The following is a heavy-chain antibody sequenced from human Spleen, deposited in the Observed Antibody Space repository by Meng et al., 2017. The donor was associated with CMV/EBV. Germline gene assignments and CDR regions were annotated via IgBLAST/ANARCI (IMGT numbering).Heavy chain of an antibody. Sequence: SETLSLTCAVYDGSFSGYYWSWIRQPPGKGLEWIGEINHSGSTNYNPSLESRVAISIDTSSTQFSLRLSSVTAADTAVYYCAGAMGYGSGSYAGCWGQGTLVTVSS. CDR1: DGSFSGYY. V-gene: IGHV4-34*01. CDR2: INHSGST. J-gene: IGHJ4*02. CDR3: AGAMGYGSGSYAGC. D-gene: IGHD3-10*01.